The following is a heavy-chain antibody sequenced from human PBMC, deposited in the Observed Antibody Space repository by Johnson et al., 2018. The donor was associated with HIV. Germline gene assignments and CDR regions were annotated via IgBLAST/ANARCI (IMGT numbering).Heavy chain of an antibody. CDR1: GFTFSNAW. J-gene: IGHJ3*02. CDR2: IQSKTDGGTT. D-gene: IGHD1-26*01. V-gene: IGHV3-15*01. CDR3: TESGSYYPPDAFDI. Sequence: VQLVESGGGLVNPGGSLRLSCAASGFTFSNAWMSWVRQAPGKGLEWVGRIQSKTDGGTTEYAASVKGRFTISRDDSKSIAYLQMNSLKTEDTAVYYCTESGSYYPPDAFDIWGQGTMVTVSS.